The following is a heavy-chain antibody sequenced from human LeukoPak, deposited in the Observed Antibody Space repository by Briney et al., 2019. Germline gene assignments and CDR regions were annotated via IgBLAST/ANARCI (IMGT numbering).Heavy chain of an antibody. CDR1: GFTLSDYW. CDR3: ARDPYYYDSSGYYYELDY. J-gene: IGHJ4*02. D-gene: IGHD3-22*01. CDR2: IKQDGSEK. V-gene: IGHV3-7*01. Sequence: PGGSLRLSCAASGFTLSDYWMSWVRQAPGKGLEWVANIKQDGSEKYYVDSVKGRFTISRDNAKNSLYLQMNSLRAEDTAVYYCARDPYYYDSSGYYYELDYWGQGTLVTVSS.